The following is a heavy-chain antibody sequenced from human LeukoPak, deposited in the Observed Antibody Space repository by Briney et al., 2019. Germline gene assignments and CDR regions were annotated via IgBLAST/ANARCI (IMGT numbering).Heavy chain of an antibody. J-gene: IGHJ4*02. CDR3: ARKQWPIDY. CDR1: GFTFSSYG. Sequence: GRSLRLSCAASGFTFSSYGMHSVRHAPGKGLERVPLIWYDGSNKYYADSVKGRFTISRDNSKNTLYLQMNSLRAEDTAVYYCARKQWPIDYWGQGTLVTVSS. D-gene: IGHD6-19*01. V-gene: IGHV3-33*01. CDR2: IWYDGSNK.